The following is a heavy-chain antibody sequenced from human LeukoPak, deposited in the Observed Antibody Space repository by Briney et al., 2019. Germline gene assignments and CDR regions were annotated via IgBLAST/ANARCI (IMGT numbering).Heavy chain of an antibody. CDR3: ARDDYGDSKGWFDP. J-gene: IGHJ5*02. V-gene: IGHV1-18*01. D-gene: IGHD4-17*01. CDR2: ISAYIGNT. CDR1: GYTFTNYG. Sequence: ASVKVSCKASGYTFTNYGITWVRQAPGQGLEWMEWISAYIGNTNYAQKLQGRVTMTTDTSTSTAYMELRSLRSDDTAVYYCARDDYGDSKGWFDPWGQGTLVTVSS.